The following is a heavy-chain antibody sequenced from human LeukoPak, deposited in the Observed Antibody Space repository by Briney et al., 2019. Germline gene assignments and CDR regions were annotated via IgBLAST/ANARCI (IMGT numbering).Heavy chain of an antibody. Sequence: GGSLRLSCAASGFTFSSYAMSWVRQAPGKGLEWVSAISGSGGSTYYADSVKGRFTISRDNSKNTLYLQMNSLRAEDTAVYYCARDFEYSYGLDYWGQGTLVTVSS. CDR3: ARDFEYSYGLDY. V-gene: IGHV3-23*01. CDR1: GFTFSSYA. D-gene: IGHD5-18*01. J-gene: IGHJ4*02. CDR2: ISGSGGST.